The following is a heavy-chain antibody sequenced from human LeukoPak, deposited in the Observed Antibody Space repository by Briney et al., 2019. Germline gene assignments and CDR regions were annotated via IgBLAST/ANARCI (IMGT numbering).Heavy chain of an antibody. D-gene: IGHD2-2*01. CDR1: GYSISSGYY. V-gene: IGHV4-38-2*01. CDR3: AKNCSSTSCYWNDAFDI. Sequence: SETLSLTCAVSGYSISSGYYWGWIRQPPGKGLEWIASMYHSGSTYYNPSLKSRVTISVDTSKNQFSLKLSSVTAADTAVYYCAKNCSSTSCYWNDAFDIWGRGTMVTVSS. J-gene: IGHJ3*02. CDR2: MYHSGST.